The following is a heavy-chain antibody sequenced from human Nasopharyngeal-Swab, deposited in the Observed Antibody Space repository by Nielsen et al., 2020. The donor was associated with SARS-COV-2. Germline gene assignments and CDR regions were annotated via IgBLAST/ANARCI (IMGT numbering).Heavy chain of an antibody. CDR2: IDHGDSYT. V-gene: IGHV5-10-1*01. Sequence: KVSCKGSGYRFTSYWISWVRQMPGKGLEWMGRIDHGDSYTNYSPSFQGHVTISADKSISTAYLQWSSLKASDTAMYYCAIPTVTTDYWGQGTLVTVSS. D-gene: IGHD4-17*01. CDR3: AIPTVTTDY. CDR1: GYRFTSYW. J-gene: IGHJ4*02.